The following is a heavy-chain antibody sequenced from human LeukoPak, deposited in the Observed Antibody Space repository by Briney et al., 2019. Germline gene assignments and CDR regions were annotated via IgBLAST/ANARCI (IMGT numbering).Heavy chain of an antibody. Sequence: ASVKVSCKASGYTFTSYYMHWVRQAPGQGLEWMGIINPSGGSTSYAQKFQGRVTMTRDTSTSTVYMELSSLRSEDTAVYYCARESAFKTTVVTQKFNWFDPWGQGTLVTVSS. D-gene: IGHD4-23*01. J-gene: IGHJ5*02. CDR2: INPSGGST. CDR3: ARESAFKTTVVTQKFNWFDP. V-gene: IGHV1-46*01. CDR1: GYTFTSYY.